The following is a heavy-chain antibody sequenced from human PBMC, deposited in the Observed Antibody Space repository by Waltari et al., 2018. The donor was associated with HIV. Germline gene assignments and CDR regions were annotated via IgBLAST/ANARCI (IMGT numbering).Heavy chain of an antibody. V-gene: IGHV1-2*06. CDR2: INPNSGGT. CDR3: ARAQGDTAMVPADAFDI. Sequence: QVQLVQSGAEVKKPGASVKVSCKASGYTFTGYYMHWGRQAPGKGLEWMGRINPNSGGTNYAQKFQGRVTMTRDTSISTAYMELSRLRSDDTAVYYCARAQGDTAMVPADAFDIWGQGTMVTVSS. J-gene: IGHJ3*02. CDR1: GYTFTGYY. D-gene: IGHD5-18*01.